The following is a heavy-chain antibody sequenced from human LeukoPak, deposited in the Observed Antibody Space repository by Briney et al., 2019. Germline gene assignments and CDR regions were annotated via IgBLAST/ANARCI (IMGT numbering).Heavy chain of an antibody. D-gene: IGHD2-15*01. V-gene: IGHV3-48*01. J-gene: IGHJ3*02. Sequence: GGSLRLSCAASGFTFSSYSTNWVRQAPGKGLEWVSYISSSSSTIYYADSVKGRFTISRDNAKNSLYLQMNSLRAEDTAVYYCAREPVVAASAFDIWGQGTMVTVSS. CDR1: GFTFSSYS. CDR2: ISSSSSTI. CDR3: AREPVVAASAFDI.